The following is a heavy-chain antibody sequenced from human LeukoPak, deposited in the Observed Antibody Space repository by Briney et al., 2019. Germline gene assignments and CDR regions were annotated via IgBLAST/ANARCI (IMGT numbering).Heavy chain of an antibody. CDR3: ANEVRPNDY. Sequence: GGSLRLSCAASGFTFSRHAMCWVRQARGKGVEWVLSVNISGGSKYYVDSVQGRLTISRDNFKNTLYLEMNSLRAEDTALYYCANEVRPNDYWGQGTLVTVSS. CDR2: VNISGGSK. CDR1: GFTFSRHA. D-gene: IGHD1-1*01. J-gene: IGHJ4*02. V-gene: IGHV3-23*01.